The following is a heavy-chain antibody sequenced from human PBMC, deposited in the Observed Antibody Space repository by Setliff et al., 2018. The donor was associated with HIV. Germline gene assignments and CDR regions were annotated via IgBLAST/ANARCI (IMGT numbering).Heavy chain of an antibody. D-gene: IGHD3-16*01. CDR1: GFIVSDNY. CDR2: LYNDGRT. Sequence: TGGSLRLSCAASGFIVSDNYMTWLRQAPGKGLEWVSILYNDGRTYYADSVKGRFTVSRDDSKNTLYLQMDSLRVDDTAAYYCAKGVKWLDPWGRGTQVTVSS. CDR3: AKGVKWLDP. V-gene: IGHV3-53*01. J-gene: IGHJ5*02.